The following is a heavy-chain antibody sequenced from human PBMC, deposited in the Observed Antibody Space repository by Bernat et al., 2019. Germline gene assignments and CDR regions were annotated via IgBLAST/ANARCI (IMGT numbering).Heavy chain of an antibody. CDR2: ISYDGSNK. J-gene: IGHJ4*02. CDR1: GFTFSSYG. Sequence: QVQLVESGGGVVQPGRSLRLSCAASGFTFSSYGMHWVRQAPGKGLEWVAVISYDGSNKYYADSVKGRFTISRDNSKNTLYLQMNSLRAEDTAVYYCARGGRIVGATRFLVYWGQGTLVTVSS. D-gene: IGHD1-26*01. CDR3: ARGGRIVGATRFLVY. V-gene: IGHV3-30*03.